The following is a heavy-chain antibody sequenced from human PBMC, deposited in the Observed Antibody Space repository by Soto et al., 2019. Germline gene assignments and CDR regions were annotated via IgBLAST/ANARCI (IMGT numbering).Heavy chain of an antibody. CDR3: ARSVSSIAARPDY. J-gene: IGHJ4*02. CDR1: GYTFTGYY. CDR2: INPNSGDT. D-gene: IGHD6-6*01. Sequence: AASVKVSCKASGYTFTGYYMHWVRQAPGQGLEWMGWINPNSGDTNYGQKFQGRVTMTRDTSISTAYMELSRLRSDDTAVYYCARSVSSIAARPDYWGQGTLVTVSS. V-gene: IGHV1-2*02.